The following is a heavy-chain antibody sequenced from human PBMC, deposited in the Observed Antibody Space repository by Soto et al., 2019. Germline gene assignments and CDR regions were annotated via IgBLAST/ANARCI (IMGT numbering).Heavy chain of an antibody. V-gene: IGHV4-30-4*01. J-gene: IGHJ6*02. Sequence: PSETLSLTCTVSGDSISNGGYYWSWIRQAPGMGLEWFGSIHDSGSTYYNPSLKSRVAISVDTSKNQFSLKVTSATVADTAVYYCARLGGYCSSTGCYGYYALDVWGPGTTVT. CDR2: IHDSGST. CDR3: ARLGGYCSSTGCYGYYALDV. CDR1: GDSISNGGYY. D-gene: IGHD2-2*01.